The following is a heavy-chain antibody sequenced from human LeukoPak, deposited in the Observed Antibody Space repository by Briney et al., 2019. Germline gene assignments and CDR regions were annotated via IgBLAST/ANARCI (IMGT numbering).Heavy chain of an antibody. V-gene: IGHV3-23*01. J-gene: IGHJ4*02. Sequence: PVGSLRLSCAASGFTFSSYAMSWVRQAPGKGLEWVSAISGSGGSTYYADSVKGRFTISSDNSKNTLYLQMNSLRAEDTAVYYCAKEGGGFYGDYATYYFDYWGQGTLVTVSS. CDR1: GFTFSSYA. CDR3: AKEGGGFYGDYATYYFDY. D-gene: IGHD4-17*01. CDR2: ISGSGGST.